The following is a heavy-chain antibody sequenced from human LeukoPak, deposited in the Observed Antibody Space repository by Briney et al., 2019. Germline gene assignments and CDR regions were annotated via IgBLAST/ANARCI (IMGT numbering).Heavy chain of an antibody. Sequence: GGSLRLSCAASGFTLSSYWMHWVRQAPGKGLVWVSRINTDGSSTNYADSVKGRFTISRDNAKNTLYLQMNSLRAEDTAVYYCGRSRYSSASKDVWGKGTTVTVSS. J-gene: IGHJ6*04. CDR3: GRSRYSSASKDV. CDR1: GFTLSSYW. V-gene: IGHV3-74*01. D-gene: IGHD6-6*01. CDR2: INTDGSST.